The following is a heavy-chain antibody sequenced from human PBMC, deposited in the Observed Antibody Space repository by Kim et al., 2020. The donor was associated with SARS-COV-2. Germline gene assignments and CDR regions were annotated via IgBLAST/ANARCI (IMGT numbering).Heavy chain of an antibody. V-gene: IGHV3-23*01. CDR2: ISGSGANA. D-gene: IGHD3-22*01. J-gene: IGHJ4*02. CDR1: GFTFSSYV. CDR3: AKGSTYYYDSSGYYRYYFDF. Sequence: GGSLRLSCAASGFTFSSYVMSWVRQAPGKGLEWVSTISGSGANAYFVDSVKGRFTISRDNSKKTLYLQMNSLRAEDTAVYYCAKGSTYYYDSSGYYRYYFDFWGQGTLVTVSS.